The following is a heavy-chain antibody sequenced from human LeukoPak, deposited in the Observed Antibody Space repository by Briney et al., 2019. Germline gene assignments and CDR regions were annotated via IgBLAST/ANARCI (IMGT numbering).Heavy chain of an antibody. Sequence: SETLSLTCSVSGGSVANSSGYYWAWIRQPPGKGLEWIGSFYYRGNTYYNLSLKSRLTISVDTSKNQFSLKMSSVTATDTAIYYCARRRGDPGAFDIWGQGTQVTVSS. CDR3: ARRRGDPGAFDI. D-gene: IGHD2-21*02. CDR1: GGSVANSSGYY. CDR2: FYYRGNT. J-gene: IGHJ3*02. V-gene: IGHV4-39*01.